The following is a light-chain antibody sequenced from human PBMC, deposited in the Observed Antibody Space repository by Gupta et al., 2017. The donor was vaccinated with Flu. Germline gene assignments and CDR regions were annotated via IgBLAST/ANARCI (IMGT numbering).Light chain of an antibody. CDR1: QSLTSW. CDR2: KAS. J-gene: IGKJ4*01. V-gene: IGKV1-5*03. Sequence: DIQITQSPSTFSAYVGDRVTITCRASQSLTSWLAWYQQKPGKAPKLLIYKASNLESGVPSRFSGSGSGTEFTLTISSLQPDDFATYYCQQYDSYSLTFGGGTKVEIK. CDR3: QQYDSYSLT.